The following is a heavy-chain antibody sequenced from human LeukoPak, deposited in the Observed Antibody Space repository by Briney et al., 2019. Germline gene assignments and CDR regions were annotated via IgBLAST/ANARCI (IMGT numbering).Heavy chain of an antibody. J-gene: IGHJ4*02. V-gene: IGHV1-2*02. CDR2: IHPRSGDT. D-gene: IGHD3-10*01. CDR3: ARDGEYGTGSYYRGSFDY. Sequence: ASVKVSCKASGYSFTAFYIHRVRQAPGQGLEWMGWIHPRSGDTRYAQKFQGRVTMARDTSISTVYMDLSGLGSDDTAVYYCARDGEYGTGSYYRGSFDYWGQGKLVTVSS. CDR1: GYSFTAFY.